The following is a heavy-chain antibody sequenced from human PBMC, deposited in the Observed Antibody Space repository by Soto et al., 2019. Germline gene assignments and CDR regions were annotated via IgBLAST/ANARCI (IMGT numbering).Heavy chain of an antibody. D-gene: IGHD2-21*02. V-gene: IGHV4-39*01. CDR3: ARQRTTVVTQAYFDH. J-gene: IGHJ4*02. CDR2: IYYSGRT. Sequence: WGWIHQPPGKGLEWIGSIYYSGRTYYNPSFKSRVTISIDTSKNQFSLKLSSVTATDTAVYYCARQRTTVVTQAYFDHWGQGALVTSPQ.